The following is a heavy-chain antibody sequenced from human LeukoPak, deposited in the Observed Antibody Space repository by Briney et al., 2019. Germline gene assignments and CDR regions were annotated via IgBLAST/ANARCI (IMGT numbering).Heavy chain of an antibody. J-gene: IGHJ4*02. V-gene: IGHV4-39*02. CDR3: ARGKYSSSWLFDY. D-gene: IGHD6-13*01. CDR2: IYYSGST. Sequence: SETLSLTCIVSGDSISSSSYYWAWIRQPPGKGLECIGNIYYSGSTHYNPSLKNQVTISVDTSKNHFSLKLSSVTAADTAVYYCARGKYSSSWLFDYWGQGTLVTVSS. CDR1: GDSISSSSYY.